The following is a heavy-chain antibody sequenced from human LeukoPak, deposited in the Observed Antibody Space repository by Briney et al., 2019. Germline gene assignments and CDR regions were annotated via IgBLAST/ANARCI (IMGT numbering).Heavy chain of an antibody. CDR2: ISSSGAFK. Sequence: GGSLRLSCAASGFTFNNYTINWVRQAPGKGLEWVSSISSSGAFKFYAASVKGRFTISRDNARTSLFLQMDSLRAKDTAVYYCAREDFWSGSDYWGQGALVTVSS. D-gene: IGHD3-3*01. CDR3: AREDFWSGSDY. V-gene: IGHV3-21*01. J-gene: IGHJ4*02. CDR1: GFTFNNYT.